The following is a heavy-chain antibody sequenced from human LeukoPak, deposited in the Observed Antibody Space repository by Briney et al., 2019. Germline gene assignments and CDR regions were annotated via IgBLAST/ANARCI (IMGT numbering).Heavy chain of an antibody. V-gene: IGHV5-51*01. J-gene: IGHJ6*03. CDR1: GYSITSYW. Sequence: GESLKISCNGSGYSITSYWIGWVRQMPGKGLEWMWIIYPGDSDTRSSTSFQGQVTISADKSISTAYLQWSSLKASDTAMYYCARTPTRGYSGYDLKYYYYYMDVWGKGTTVTVSS. CDR3: ARTPTRGYSGYDLKYYYYYMDV. CDR2: IYPGDSDT. D-gene: IGHD5-12*01.